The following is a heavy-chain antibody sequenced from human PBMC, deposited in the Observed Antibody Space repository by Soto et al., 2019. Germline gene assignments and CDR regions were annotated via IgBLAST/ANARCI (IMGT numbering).Heavy chain of an antibody. Sequence: QVQLVQSGGEVKKPGASVKRSCTASGYTFTSYGISWVRQAPGQGLEWMGWISAYKGKTNDAQNVQGRVTMTTDTATRTDNMDLRSLRADDPAVYYCARGGDVNYYHGIDVWGQGTTVTVSS. CDR3: ARGGDVNYYHGIDV. J-gene: IGHJ6*02. CDR2: ISAYKGKT. V-gene: IGHV1-18*01. D-gene: IGHD5-12*01. CDR1: GYTFTSYG.